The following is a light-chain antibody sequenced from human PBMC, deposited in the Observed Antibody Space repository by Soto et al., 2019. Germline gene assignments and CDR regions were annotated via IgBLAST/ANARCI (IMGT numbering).Light chain of an antibody. J-gene: IGKJ5*01. CDR1: QSISISY. CDR3: QQYGSSCT. Sequence: IVLTQSPGTLSLSPGERATLSCRASQSISISYLAWYQQKPGQAPRLLIYHASIRAAGIPDRFSGSGSGTDFTLTISRLEPEDFAVYYCQQYGSSCTFGQGTRLETK. V-gene: IGKV3-20*01. CDR2: HAS.